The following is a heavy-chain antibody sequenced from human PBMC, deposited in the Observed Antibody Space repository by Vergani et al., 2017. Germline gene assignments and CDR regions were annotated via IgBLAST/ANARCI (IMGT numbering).Heavy chain of an antibody. Sequence: EVQLLESGGSLKQPGGSVRLSCAASGFTFSTYAMHWVRQAPGKGLEWVSALTGGGGSTYYADPFKGRFIISRDNSRDTLYLQMNSLRPEDTATYYGVKDAGSYENFFDSWGQGTLVTVSS. D-gene: IGHD1-26*01. J-gene: IGHJ4*02. CDR1: GFTFSTYA. V-gene: IGHV3-23*01. CDR3: VKDAGSYENFFDS. CDR2: LTGGGGST.